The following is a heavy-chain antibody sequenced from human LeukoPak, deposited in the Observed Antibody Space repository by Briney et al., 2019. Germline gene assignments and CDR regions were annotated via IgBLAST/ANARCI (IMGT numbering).Heavy chain of an antibody. J-gene: IGHJ4*02. D-gene: IGHD6-19*01. V-gene: IGHV1-69*04. CDR1: GGTFSSYA. Sequence: SVKVSCKASGGTFSSYAISWVRQAPGQGLEWMGRIIPILGIANYAQKFQGRVTITADKSTSTAYMELSSLRSEDTAVYYCARVGIAVAGTLDPYFDYWGQGTLVTVSS. CDR3: ARVGIAVAGTLDPYFDY. CDR2: IIPILGIA.